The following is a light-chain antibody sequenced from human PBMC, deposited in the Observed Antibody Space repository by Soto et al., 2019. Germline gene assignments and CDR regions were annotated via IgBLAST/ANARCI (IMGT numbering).Light chain of an antibody. V-gene: IGKV1-39*01. CDR1: QSISSY. J-gene: IGKJ5*01. Sequence: DIQMPQSPSSLSASVGDRVTITCRASQSISSYLNWYQQKPGKAPKLLIYAASSLQSGVPSRFSGSGSGTDFTLTISSLQPEDFATYYCQQSYSTPRITFGQGTRLEIK. CDR2: AAS. CDR3: QQSYSTPRIT.